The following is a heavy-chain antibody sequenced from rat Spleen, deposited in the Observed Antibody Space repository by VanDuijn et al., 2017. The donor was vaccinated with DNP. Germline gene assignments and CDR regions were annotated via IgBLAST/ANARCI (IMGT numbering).Heavy chain of an antibody. CDR3: VGHVRRTYHGYNPWW. D-gene: IGHD1-9*01. J-gene: IGHJ2*01. V-gene: IGHV5-25*01. Sequence: EVQLVESGGGLVQPGRSLKLSCAASGFSLSDYYMAWVRQAPTKGLEWVASISTGGGSTYYRDSVKGRFTVSRDNAESTLHLQMDSLRSEDTATYFCVGHVRRTYHGYNPWWWGQGVMVTVSS. CDR1: GFSLSDYY. CDR2: ISTGGGST.